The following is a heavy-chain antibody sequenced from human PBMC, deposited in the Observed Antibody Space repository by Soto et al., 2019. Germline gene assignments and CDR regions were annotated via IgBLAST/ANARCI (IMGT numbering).Heavy chain of an antibody. Sequence: VKVSCKASGGTFSSYTISWVRQAPGQGLEWMGRIIPILGIANYAQKFQGRVTITADKSTSTAYMELSSLRSEDTAVYYCARPLGGVVAATGWAFDIWGQGTMVTVSS. D-gene: IGHD2-15*01. V-gene: IGHV1-69*02. CDR2: IIPILGIA. CDR1: GGTFSSYT. J-gene: IGHJ3*02. CDR3: ARPLGGVVAATGWAFDI.